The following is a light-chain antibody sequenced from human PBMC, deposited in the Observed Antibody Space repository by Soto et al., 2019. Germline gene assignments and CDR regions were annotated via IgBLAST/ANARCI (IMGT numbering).Light chain of an antibody. CDR2: AAS. Sequence: DIQMTHSPSSLSASVGDRVTITCRASESIARHLNWYQQKPGKAPKLLIYAASSLQNGVPSRFRGGGFGTDFTLTINNLQPEYFAAYYYQQTYSTLSITFGQGTRLQIK. V-gene: IGKV1-39*01. J-gene: IGKJ5*01. CDR1: ESIARH. CDR3: QQTYSTLSIT.